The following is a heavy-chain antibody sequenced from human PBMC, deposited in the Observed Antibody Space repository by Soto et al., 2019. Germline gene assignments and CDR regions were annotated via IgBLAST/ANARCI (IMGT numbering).Heavy chain of an antibody. V-gene: IGHV3-23*01. CDR1: GFTFSSYA. J-gene: IGHJ6*02. Sequence: GGSLRLSCAASGFTFSSYAMSWVRQAPGKGLEWVSAISGSGGSTYYADSVKGRFTISRDNSKNRLYLQMNSLRAEDTAVYYCAKDLIEDRSSLYYYGMDVWGQGTTVTVSS. D-gene: IGHD3-10*01. CDR3: AKDLIEDRSSLYYYGMDV. CDR2: ISGSGGST.